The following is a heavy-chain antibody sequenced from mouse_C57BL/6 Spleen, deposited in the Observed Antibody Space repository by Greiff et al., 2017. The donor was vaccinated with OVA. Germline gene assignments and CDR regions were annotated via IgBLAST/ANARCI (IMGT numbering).Heavy chain of an antibody. CDR1: GYTFTSYW. CDR3: ASQDGNYGFDY. V-gene: IGHV1-52*01. Sequence: VQLQQPGAELVRPGSSVKLSCKASGYTFTSYWMHWVKQRPIQGLEWIGNIDPSDSETHYNQKFKDKATLTVDKSSSTAYMQLSSLTSEDSAVYYCASQDGNYGFDYWGPGTTLTVSS. D-gene: IGHD2-1*01. J-gene: IGHJ2*01. CDR2: IDPSDSET.